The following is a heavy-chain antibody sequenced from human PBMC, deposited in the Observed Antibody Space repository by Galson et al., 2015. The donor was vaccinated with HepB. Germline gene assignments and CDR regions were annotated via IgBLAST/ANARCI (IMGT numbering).Heavy chain of an antibody. D-gene: IGHD4-11*01. J-gene: IGHJ4*02. Sequence: SLRLSCAASGFTFSSYAMSWVRQAPGKGLEWVSSISGSDGSTHYTDSVRGRFTISRDISKNTLYLQMNSLRADDTAVYYCAKGDYTARLTDYWGQGTLVTVSS. CDR2: ISGSDGST. CDR3: AKGDYTARLTDY. CDR1: GFTFSSYA. V-gene: IGHV3-23*01.